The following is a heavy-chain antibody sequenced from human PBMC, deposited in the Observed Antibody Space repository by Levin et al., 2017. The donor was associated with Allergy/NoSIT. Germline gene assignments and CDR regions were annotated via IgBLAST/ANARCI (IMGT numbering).Heavy chain of an antibody. D-gene: IGHD6-19*01. V-gene: IGHV3-30*18. CDR1: GFTFSSYG. CDR2: ISYDGSNK. Sequence: GESLKISCAASGFTFSSYGMHWVRQAPGKGLEWVAVISYDGSNKYYADSVKGRFTISRDNSKNTLYLQMNSLRAEDTAVYYCAKIDSSGWYDYWGQGTLVTVSS. J-gene: IGHJ4*02. CDR3: AKIDSSGWYDY.